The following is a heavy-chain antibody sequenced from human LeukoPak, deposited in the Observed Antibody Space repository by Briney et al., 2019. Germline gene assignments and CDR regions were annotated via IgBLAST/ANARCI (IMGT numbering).Heavy chain of an antibody. J-gene: IGHJ4*02. Sequence: GGSLRLSCAASGLTFSDHYMDWVRQAPGKGLEWLGRTRNKANSYTTEYAASAKGRFTISRDDSKSSVSLQMNSLNTEDTAVYYCTSFYYFDSSGSPFDYWGQGTLVTVSS. CDR3: TSFYYFDSSGSPFDY. CDR1: GLTFSDHY. V-gene: IGHV3-72*01. CDR2: TRNKANSYTT. D-gene: IGHD3-22*01.